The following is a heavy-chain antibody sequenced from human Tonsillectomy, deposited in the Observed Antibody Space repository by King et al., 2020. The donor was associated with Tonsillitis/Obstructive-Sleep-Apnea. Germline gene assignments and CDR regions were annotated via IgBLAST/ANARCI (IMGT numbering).Heavy chain of an antibody. J-gene: IGHJ6*03. Sequence: VQLVESGGGLVQPGRSLRLSCAASGFTFDDYAMHWVRQTPGKGLEWVSGISWNSRRIGYVDSVKGRFTISRDNAKSSLYLEMNSLRVEDTALYYCAKDHGLAGYFYYMDVWGKGTTVTVS. D-gene: IGHD2-21*01. CDR1: GFTFDDYA. CDR2: ISWNSRRI. CDR3: AKDHGLAGYFYYMDV. V-gene: IGHV3-9*01.